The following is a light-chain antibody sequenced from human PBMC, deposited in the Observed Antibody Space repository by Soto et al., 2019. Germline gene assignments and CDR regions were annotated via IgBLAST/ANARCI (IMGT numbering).Light chain of an antibody. CDR2: GSS. J-gene: IGKJ4*01. CDR1: RTVSANN. CDR3: QQYGNSPLT. V-gene: IGKV3-20*01. Sequence: DTLLTQSPVALSLSPGERATLSCRASRTVSANNLAWYQQKPGQPPRLLVYGSSTRATGIPDRFSGSGSGTDFTLTITRLEPEDSAMFYCQQYGNSPLTFGGGTKVDIK.